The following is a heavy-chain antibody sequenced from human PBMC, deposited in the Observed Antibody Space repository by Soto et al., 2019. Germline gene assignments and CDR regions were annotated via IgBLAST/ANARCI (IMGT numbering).Heavy chain of an antibody. D-gene: IGHD3-3*01. CDR2: INAGNGNT. CDR3: ARSNYDFWSGRYYGMDV. Sequence: XSVKVSCNASGYTFTSYAMHWVRQAPGQRLEWMGWINAGNGNTKYSQKFQGRVTITRDTSASTAYMELSSLRSEDTAVYYCARSNYDFWSGRYYGMDVWGQGTTVTVSS. J-gene: IGHJ6*02. CDR1: GYTFTSYA. V-gene: IGHV1-3*01.